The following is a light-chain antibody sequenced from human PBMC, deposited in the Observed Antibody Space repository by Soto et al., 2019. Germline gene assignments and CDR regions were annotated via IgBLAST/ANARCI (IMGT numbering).Light chain of an antibody. CDR3: SSHAGGQNVV. CDR1: SSDVGGYTY. Sequence: QAVVTQPPSASGSPGQSVTISCTGTSSDVGGYTYVSWYQQHPVKAPKVMIYDVNQRPSGVPDRFSGSKSGNTASLTVSGLQAEDEGDYYCSSHAGGQNVVFGVGTTLTVL. V-gene: IGLV2-8*01. CDR2: DVN. J-gene: IGLJ2*01.